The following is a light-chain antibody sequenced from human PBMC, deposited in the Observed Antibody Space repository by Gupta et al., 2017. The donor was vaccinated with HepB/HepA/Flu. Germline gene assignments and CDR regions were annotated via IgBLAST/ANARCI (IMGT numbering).Light chain of an antibody. CDR3: AARYGGVDRWV. Sequence: GGSSDIGSKTVAWYQRLPGAAPKLLIYNDVQRPSEVPDRFSGTKSGTSAFLAISGLQVEDEADYYCAARYGGVDRWVFGGGTKLAVL. V-gene: IGLV1-44*01. CDR2: NDV. J-gene: IGLJ3*02. CDR1: SSDIGSKT.